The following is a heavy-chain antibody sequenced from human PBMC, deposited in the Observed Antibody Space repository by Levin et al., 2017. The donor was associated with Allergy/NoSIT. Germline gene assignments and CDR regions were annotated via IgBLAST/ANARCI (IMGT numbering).Heavy chain of an antibody. D-gene: IGHD3-9*01. J-gene: IGHJ3*01. CDR1: GGSFSGYS. Sequence: SQTLSLTCAVYGGSFSGYSWTWIRQPPGKGLEWIGEIYHSGSTNYNPSIKSRVTISADTSKSQFSLKLTSVTAADTATYYCARRVVVRTPQKLLRSVDRLHPTPSDAFDLWGQGTMVTVSP. V-gene: IGHV4-34*01. CDR2: IYHSGST. CDR3: ARRVVVRTPQKLLRSVDRLHPTPSDAFDL.